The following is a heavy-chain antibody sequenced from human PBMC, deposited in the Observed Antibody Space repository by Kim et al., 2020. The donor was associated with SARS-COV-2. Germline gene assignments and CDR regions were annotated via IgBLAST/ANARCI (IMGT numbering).Heavy chain of an antibody. V-gene: IGHV1-46*01. Sequence: ASVKVSCKASGYTFTSYYMHWVRQAPGQGLEWMGIINPSGGSTSYAQKFQGRVTMTRDTSTSTVYMELSSLRSEDTAVYYCARDSLLLWFGELSVYYYYGMDVWGQGTTVTVSS. CDR3: ARDSLLLWFGELSVYYYYGMDV. D-gene: IGHD3-10*01. CDR1: GYTFTSYY. CDR2: INPSGGST. J-gene: IGHJ6*02.